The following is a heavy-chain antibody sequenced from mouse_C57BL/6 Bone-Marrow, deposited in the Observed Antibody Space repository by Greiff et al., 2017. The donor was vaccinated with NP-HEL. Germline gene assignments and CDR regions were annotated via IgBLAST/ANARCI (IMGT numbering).Heavy chain of an antibody. CDR2: IRNKANNHAT. Sequence: EVMLVESGGGLVQPGGSMKLSCAASGFTFSDAWMDWVRQSPEKGLEWVAEIRNKANNHATYYGESGQGRFTISRDDSKSSVYLQMDSLRAEDTGIYYCTRPCEYAMDYWGQGPSATVSS. CDR3: TRPCEYAMDY. V-gene: IGHV6-6*01. CDR1: GFTFSDAW. J-gene: IGHJ4*01.